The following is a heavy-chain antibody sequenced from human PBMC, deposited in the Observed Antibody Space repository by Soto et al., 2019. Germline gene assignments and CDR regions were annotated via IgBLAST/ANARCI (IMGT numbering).Heavy chain of an antibody. V-gene: IGHV4-34*01. CDR2: INHSGST. J-gene: IGHJ5*02. Sequence: SETLSLTCAVYGGSFSGYYWSWIRQPPGKGLEWIGEINHSGSTNYNPSLKSRVTISVDTSKNQFSLKLSSVTAADTAVYYCARDRRKESWFDPWGQGTLVTVSS. CDR3: ARDRRKESWFDP. CDR1: GGSFSGYY.